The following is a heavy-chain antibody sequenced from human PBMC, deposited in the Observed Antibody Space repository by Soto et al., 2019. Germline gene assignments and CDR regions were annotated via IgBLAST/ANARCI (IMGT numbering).Heavy chain of an antibody. D-gene: IGHD1-26*01. Sequence: SETLSLTCTVSGASITYGGYSWSWIRQTPGKGLEWIGYINHLETTFYNPSFESRLTLSIDRAKNQFSLNLNSMSAADRGVYFCARGGGSDSFDNWGQGILVTVSS. CDR1: GASITYGGYS. CDR3: ARGGGSDSFDN. CDR2: INHLETT. J-gene: IGHJ4*02. V-gene: IGHV4-30-2*01.